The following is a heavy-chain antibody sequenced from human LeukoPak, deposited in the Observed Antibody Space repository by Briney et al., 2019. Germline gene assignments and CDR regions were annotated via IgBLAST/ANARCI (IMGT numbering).Heavy chain of an antibody. D-gene: IGHD1-26*01. Sequence: ASVKVSCKASGYTFTSYGISWVRQAPGQGLEWMGWISAYNGNTNYAQKLQGRVTMTTDTSTSTAYMELRSLRSDDTAVYYCAKANPLIVGARAGGPINFWGQGTMVTVSS. V-gene: IGHV1-18*01. CDR2: ISAYNGNT. CDR3: AKANPLIVGARAGGPINF. CDR1: GYTFTSYG. J-gene: IGHJ3*01.